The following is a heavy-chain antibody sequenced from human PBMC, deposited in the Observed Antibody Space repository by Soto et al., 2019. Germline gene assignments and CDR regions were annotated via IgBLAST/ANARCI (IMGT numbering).Heavy chain of an antibody. CDR1: GFTLSSYA. D-gene: IGHD4-17*01. J-gene: IGHJ6*03. CDR2: ISGSGGST. CDR3: AKPGSDYGDYVYYYYYMDV. Sequence: GGSMRLSCAASGFTLSSYAMSWVRQAPGKGLEWVSAISGSGGSTYYADSVKGRFTISRDNSKNTLYLQMNSLRAEDTAVYYCAKPGSDYGDYVYYYYYMDVWGKGTTVTVSS. V-gene: IGHV3-23*01.